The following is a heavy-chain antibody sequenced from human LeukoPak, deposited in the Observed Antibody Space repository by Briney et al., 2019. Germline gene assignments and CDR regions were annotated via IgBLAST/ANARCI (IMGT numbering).Heavy chain of an antibody. CDR2: ISYDGSNK. J-gene: IGHJ4*02. D-gene: IGHD5-18*01. Sequence: GGSLRLSCSASGFTSSSYGMHWVRQAPGKGLEWVAVISYDGSNKYYADSVKDRFTISRDNSKNTLYLQMNSLSTEDTALYYCARDQGYTYGHSFDYWGQGTLVTVSS. CDR3: ARDQGYTYGHSFDY. CDR1: GFTSSSYG. V-gene: IGHV3-30*03.